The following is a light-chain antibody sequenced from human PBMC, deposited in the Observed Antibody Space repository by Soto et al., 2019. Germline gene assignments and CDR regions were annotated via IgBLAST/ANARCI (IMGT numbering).Light chain of an antibody. J-gene: IGKJ1*01. V-gene: IGKV1-5*01. CDR2: DAS. CDR1: QSISSW. Sequence: DIQMTQSPSTLSASVGDRVTITCRASQSISSWLAWYQQKPGKAPKLLIYDASTLQSGVPSRFSGSGSGTEFTLTISSLQPDDFATYYCQQYDIYSRTFGQGTKVEIK. CDR3: QQYDIYSRT.